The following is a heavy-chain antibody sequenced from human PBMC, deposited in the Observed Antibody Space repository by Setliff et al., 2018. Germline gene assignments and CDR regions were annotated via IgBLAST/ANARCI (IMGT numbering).Heavy chain of an antibody. CDR2: INPSSGAT. V-gene: IGHV1-2*06. CDR3: ARESTAKNFWGEYSDY. J-gene: IGHJ4*02. CDR1: GYTFTGYY. Sequence: ASVKVSCKASGYTFTGYYMYWVRQAPGQGLEWMGRINPSSGATIYAQKFQGRVTMTRDTSTNTVYMQLSSLRSEDTAVYYCARESTAKNFWGEYSDYWGQGTLVTVSS. D-gene: IGHD3-3*01.